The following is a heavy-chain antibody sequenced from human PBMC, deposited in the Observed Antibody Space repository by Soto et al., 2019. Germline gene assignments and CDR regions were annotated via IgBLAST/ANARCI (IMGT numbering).Heavy chain of an antibody. CDR1: GYIFNNYG. Sequence: QVQLVQSGAEVQKPGASVKVSCKASGYIFNNYGISWVRQAPGQGLEWMGWIYSKEGRINFAQKFQGRVTMTTDTSTSTAYIELRSQRFDDSAVYFCARDIDYDIDYWGQGTLVTVSS. V-gene: IGHV1-18*01. D-gene: IGHD4-17*01. J-gene: IGHJ4*02. CDR2: IYSKEGRI. CDR3: ARDIDYDIDY.